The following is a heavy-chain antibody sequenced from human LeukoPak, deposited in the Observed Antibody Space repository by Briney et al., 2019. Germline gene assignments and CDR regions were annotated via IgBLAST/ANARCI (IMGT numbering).Heavy chain of an antibody. CDR1: GFTVSSNY. D-gene: IGHD6-6*01. CDR3: ARTVYSRSFYFDY. V-gene: IGHV3-53*01. Sequence: GGSLRLSCAASGFTVSSNYMTWVRQAPGKGLEWVSVIYSGGSTYYADSVKGRFTISRDSSNNTLYLQMNSLRAEDTAVYYCARTVYSRSFYFDYWGQGTLVTVSS. CDR2: IYSGGST. J-gene: IGHJ4*02.